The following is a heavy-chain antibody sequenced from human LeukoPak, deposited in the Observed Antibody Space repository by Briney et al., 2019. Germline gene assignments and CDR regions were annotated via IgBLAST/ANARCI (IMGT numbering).Heavy chain of an antibody. CDR2: INEDGGEE. V-gene: IGHV3-7*03. J-gene: IGHJ4*02. CDR1: GFIFRAYW. Sequence: GSLRLSCVSSGFIFRAYWMALVRQAPRKGPEGVANINEDGGEERYVDSVKGRFTISRDNSKNTLYLQMNSLRAEDTAVYYCAKGGGSGWFFDYWGQGTLVTVSS. D-gene: IGHD6-19*01. CDR3: AKGGGSGWFFDY.